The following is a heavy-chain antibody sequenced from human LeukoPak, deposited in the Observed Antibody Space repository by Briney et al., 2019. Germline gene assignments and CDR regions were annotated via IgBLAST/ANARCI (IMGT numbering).Heavy chain of an antibody. Sequence: GGSLRLSCLASGFAFDNNAMHWVRQVPGKGLEWISSINKNSDTIDQADSVKGRFTISRDNAKNSVYLQMNSLRAEDTGLYYCARRRYGTGMDVWGQGTTVTVSS. CDR1: GFAFDNNA. V-gene: IGHV3-9*01. D-gene: IGHD3-10*01. J-gene: IGHJ6*02. CDR2: INKNSDTI. CDR3: ARRRYGTGMDV.